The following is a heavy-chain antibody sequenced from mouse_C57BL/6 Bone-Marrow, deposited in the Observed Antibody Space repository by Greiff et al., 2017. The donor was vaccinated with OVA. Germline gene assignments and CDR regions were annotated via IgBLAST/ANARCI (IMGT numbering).Heavy chain of an antibody. CDR3: TREGYYYGSSYLYYYAMDY. D-gene: IGHD1-1*01. CDR1: GFTFSSYA. J-gene: IGHJ4*01. CDR2: ISSGGDYI. Sequence: EVQLVESGEGLVKPGGSLKLSCAASGFTFSSYAMSWVRQTPEKRLEWVAYISSGGDYIYYADTVKGRFTISRDNARNTLYLQMSSLKSEDTAMYYCTREGYYYGSSYLYYYAMDYWGQGTSVTVSS. V-gene: IGHV5-9-1*02.